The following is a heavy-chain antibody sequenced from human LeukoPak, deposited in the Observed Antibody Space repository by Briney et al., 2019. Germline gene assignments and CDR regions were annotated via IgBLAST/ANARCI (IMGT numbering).Heavy chain of an antibody. CDR3: ARGGSGWYYFDY. D-gene: IGHD6-19*01. CDR1: GFTVSTNY. CDR2: IYSGGST. V-gene: IGHV3-53*04. J-gene: IGHJ4*02. Sequence: GGSLRLSCAASGFTVSTNYMSRVRQAPGKGLEWVSIIYSGGSTYYVDSVKGRFTISRHNSKNTLYLQMDSLRPEDTAVYYCARGGSGWYYFDYWGQGTLVTVSS.